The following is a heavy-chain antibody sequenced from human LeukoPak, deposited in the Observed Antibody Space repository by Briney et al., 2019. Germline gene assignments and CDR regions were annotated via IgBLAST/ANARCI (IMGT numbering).Heavy chain of an antibody. V-gene: IGHV1-18*01. CDR3: ARVGAYCTSTSCLDY. CDR1: GYTFTNYG. J-gene: IGHJ4*02. Sequence: ASVKVSCKASGYTFTNYGINWVRQAPGQGLEWMGWISAYNDNTNYVQKLQGRVTMTTDTSTSTAYMELRSLTSDDTAVYYCARVGAYCTSTSCLDYWGQGTLVTVSS. D-gene: IGHD2-2*01. CDR2: ISAYNDNT.